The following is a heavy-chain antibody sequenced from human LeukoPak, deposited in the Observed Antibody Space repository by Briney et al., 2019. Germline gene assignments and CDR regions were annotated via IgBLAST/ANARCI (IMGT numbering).Heavy chain of an antibody. CDR2: IYYSGST. CDR1: GGSISSYY. J-gene: IGHJ4*02. D-gene: IGHD3-3*01. Sequence: PSETLSLTCTVSGGSISSYYWSWIRQPPGKGLGWIGYIYYSGSTNYNPSLKSRVSISVDTSKNQFSLKLSSVTAADTAVYYCARGEEGYDFWSGYFDYWGQGTLVTVSS. CDR3: ARGEEGYDFWSGYFDY. V-gene: IGHV4-59*01.